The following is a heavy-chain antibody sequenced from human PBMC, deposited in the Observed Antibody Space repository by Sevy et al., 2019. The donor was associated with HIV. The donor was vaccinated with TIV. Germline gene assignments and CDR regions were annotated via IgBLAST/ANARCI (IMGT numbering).Heavy chain of an antibody. V-gene: IGHV3-9*01. J-gene: IGHJ5*02. Sequence: GGSLRLSCAASGFTFDDYAMHWVRPAPGKGLEWVSGIRWNSASIRYADSGKGRFTISRDNAKNSLYLLMNSLRAEDTAFYYCAKDVSVYYYDSSGLNWFDPWGQGALVTVSS. CDR1: GFTFDDYA. CDR2: IRWNSASI. D-gene: IGHD3-22*01. CDR3: AKDVSVYYYDSSGLNWFDP.